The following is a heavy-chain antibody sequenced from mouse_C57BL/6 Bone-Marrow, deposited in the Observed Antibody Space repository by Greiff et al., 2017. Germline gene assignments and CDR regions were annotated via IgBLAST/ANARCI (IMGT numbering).Heavy chain of an antibody. V-gene: IGHV5-17*01. D-gene: IGHD1-1*01. CDR1: GFTFSDYG. CDR3: ARGENYGSSPLYAMDD. CDR2: ISSGSSPL. J-gene: IGHJ4*01. Sequence: EVMLVESGGGLVKPGGSLKLSCATSGFTFSDYGMHWVRQAPEKGLEWVAYISSGSSPLSYEDTVTGRFPFSRDNAKNTLFLQMASMRSEDTDRYYCARGENYGSSPLYAMDDWGQGTSVTVSS.